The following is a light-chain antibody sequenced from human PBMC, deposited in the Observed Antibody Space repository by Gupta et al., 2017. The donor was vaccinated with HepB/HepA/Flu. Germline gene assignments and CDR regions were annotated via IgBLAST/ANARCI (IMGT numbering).Light chain of an antibody. Sequence: DIVTTRSPGSLAVSLGERASINCKSSQSVLYNSNNKNYLAWYQQKPGQPPKLLIYWASNRESGVPDRFIGSGSRTDFTLTISGLQAEDVAVYFCQQYYNTPPTFGQGTKVEIK. CDR1: QSVLYNSNNKNY. CDR3: QQYYNTPPT. J-gene: IGKJ1*01. V-gene: IGKV4-1*01. CDR2: WAS.